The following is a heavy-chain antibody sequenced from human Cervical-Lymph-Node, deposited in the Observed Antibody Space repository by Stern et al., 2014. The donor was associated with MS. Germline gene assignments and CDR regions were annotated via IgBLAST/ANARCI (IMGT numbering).Heavy chain of an antibody. Sequence: VQLVESGPGLVKPSETPSLTCTVSGGSISSYYWSWIRQPPGKGLEWIGYIYYSGSTNYNPSLKSRVTISVDTSKNQFSLKLSSVTAADTAVYYCASREGDYWGQGTLVTVSS. D-gene: IGHD5-24*01. J-gene: IGHJ4*02. CDR2: IYYSGST. CDR1: GGSISSYY. V-gene: IGHV4-59*01. CDR3: ASREGDY.